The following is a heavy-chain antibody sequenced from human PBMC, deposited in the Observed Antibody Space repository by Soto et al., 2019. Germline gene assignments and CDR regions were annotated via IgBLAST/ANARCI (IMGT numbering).Heavy chain of an antibody. CDR1: GFTFSSYA. CDR3: AKGQQLVSGCFDY. D-gene: IGHD6-13*01. Sequence: EVQLLESGGGLVQPGGSLRLSCAASGFTFSSYAMSWVRQAPGKGLEWVSAISGSGGSTYYADSVKGRFTISRDNSKNTLYLYMNSLRAEDTAVYYCAKGQQLVSGCFDYWGQGTLVTVSS. CDR2: ISGSGGST. J-gene: IGHJ4*02. V-gene: IGHV3-23*01.